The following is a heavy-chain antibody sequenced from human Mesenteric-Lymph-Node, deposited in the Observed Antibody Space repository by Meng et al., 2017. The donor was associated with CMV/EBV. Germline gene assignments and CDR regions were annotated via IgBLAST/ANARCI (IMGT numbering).Heavy chain of an antibody. V-gene: IGHV7-4-1*02. Sequence: YTVTSYAMNWVRQAPGQGLEWMGWINTNTGNPTYDQGLTGRFVFSLDTSVSTAYLQISSLKAEDTAVYYCARDTLYCSSTSGYFFDYWGQGTLVTVSS. CDR3: ARDTLYCSSTSGYFFDY. J-gene: IGHJ4*02. D-gene: IGHD2-2*01. CDR1: YTVTSYA. CDR2: INTNTGNP.